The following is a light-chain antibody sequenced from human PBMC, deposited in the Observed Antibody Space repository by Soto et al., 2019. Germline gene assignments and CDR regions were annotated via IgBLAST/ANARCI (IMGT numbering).Light chain of an antibody. J-gene: IGKJ1*01. CDR2: GAS. Sequence: EIVLTQSPGTLSLSPGERATLSCRASQSVSSNYLAWYQQKPGQAPRLLIYGASSRATGIPDRFSGSGSGIDFTLTISSLEPEDFEVYYCQQYGSAPRTFGEGTKVEIK. CDR1: QSVSSNY. CDR3: QQYGSAPRT. V-gene: IGKV3-20*01.